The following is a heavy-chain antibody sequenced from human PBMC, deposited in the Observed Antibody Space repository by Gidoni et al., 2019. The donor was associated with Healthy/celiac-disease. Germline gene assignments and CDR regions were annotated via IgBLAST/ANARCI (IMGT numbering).Heavy chain of an antibody. CDR1: GFTLDHYT. CDR3: AKDMRERVAAGNYFDY. V-gene: IGHV3-43*01. CDR2: ITWDGGKT. D-gene: IGHD2-15*01. J-gene: IGHJ4*02. Sequence: EVQLVESGGVVVQPGGSLRLSCAASGFTLDHYTMHWVRQPPGKGLEWVSLITWDGGKTYYADSVKGRFTISRDNSKNSLYLQMNSLRTEDTALYYCAKDMRERVAAGNYFDYWGQGTLVTVSS.